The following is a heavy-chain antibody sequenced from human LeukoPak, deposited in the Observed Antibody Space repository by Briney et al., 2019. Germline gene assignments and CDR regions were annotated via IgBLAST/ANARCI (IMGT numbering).Heavy chain of an antibody. CDR2: ISGSGGST. D-gene: IGHD4-17*01. CDR3: AKDPDYAGHYYYYYGMDV. CDR1: GFTSSSYA. Sequence: GGSLRLSCAASGFTSSSYAMSWVRQAPGKGLEWVSAISGSGGSTYYADSVKGRFTISRDNSKNTLYLQMNSLRAEDTAVYYCAKDPDYAGHYYYYYGMDVWGQGTTVTVSS. V-gene: IGHV3-23*01. J-gene: IGHJ6*02.